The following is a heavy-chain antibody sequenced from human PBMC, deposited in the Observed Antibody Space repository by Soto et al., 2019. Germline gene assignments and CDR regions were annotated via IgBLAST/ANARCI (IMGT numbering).Heavy chain of an antibody. Sequence: QVQLVESGGGVVQPGRSLRLSCAASGFTFSSYGMHWVRQAPGKGLEWVAVIWYDGSNKYYADSVKGRFTISRDNSKNTLYLQMNSLRAEDTAVYYCARASQYCSSTSCFEYYYYGMDVWGQGTTVTVSS. CDR3: ARASQYCSSTSCFEYYYYGMDV. V-gene: IGHV3-33*01. CDR2: IWYDGSNK. D-gene: IGHD2-2*01. J-gene: IGHJ6*02. CDR1: GFTFSSYG.